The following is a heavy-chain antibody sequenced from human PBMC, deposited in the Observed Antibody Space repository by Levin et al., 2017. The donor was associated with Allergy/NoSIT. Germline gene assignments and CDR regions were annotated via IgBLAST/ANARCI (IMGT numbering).Heavy chain of an antibody. CDR3: AKVDIVVVVAATAEYFQH. CDR2: ISGSGGST. J-gene: IGHJ1*01. V-gene: IGHV3-23*01. D-gene: IGHD2-15*01. Sequence: GESLKISCAASGFTFSSYAMSWVRQAPGKGLEWVSAISGSGGSTYYADSVKGRFTISRDNSKNTLYLQMNSLRAEDTAVYYCAKVDIVVVVAATAEYFQHWGQGTLVTVSS. CDR1: GFTFSSYA.